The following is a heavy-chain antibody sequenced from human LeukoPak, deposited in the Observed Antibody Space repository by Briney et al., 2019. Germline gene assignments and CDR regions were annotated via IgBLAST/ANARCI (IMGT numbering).Heavy chain of an antibody. V-gene: IGHV3-7*01. Sequence: QSGGSLRLSCAASGFTFSSDWMTWVRQAPGKGLEWVANIKPDGDEKNHVDSVRGRFTISRDNARNSLYLQMNYLTVEDTAVYYCASILWWDKGFDYWGQGTLVTVSS. CDR2: IKPDGDEK. J-gene: IGHJ4*02. CDR3: ASILWWDKGFDY. D-gene: IGHD2-21*01. CDR1: GFTFSSDW.